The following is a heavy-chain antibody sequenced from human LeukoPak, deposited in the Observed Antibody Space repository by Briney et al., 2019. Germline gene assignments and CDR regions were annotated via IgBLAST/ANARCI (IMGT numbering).Heavy chain of an antibody. J-gene: IGHJ4*02. D-gene: IGHD1-26*01. CDR1: GDSMTYYY. CDR2: IYYSGRT. CDR3: ARGSIPVGFDY. V-gene: IGHV4-59*01. Sequence: SETLSLTCTVSGDSMTYYYWAWIRQPPGKGLEWLGHIYYSGRTNYNPYLRNRGTISADTSKSQFSLRLISVTAADTAVYYCARGSIPVGFDYWGQGALVAVSS.